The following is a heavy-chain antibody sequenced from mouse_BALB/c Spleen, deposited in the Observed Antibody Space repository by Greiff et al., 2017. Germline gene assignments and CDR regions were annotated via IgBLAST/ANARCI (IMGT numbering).Heavy chain of an antibody. Sequence: GQLQQSGAELVKPGASVKLSCTASGFNIKDTYMHWVKQRPEQGLEWIGRIDPANGNTKYDPKFQGKATITADTSSNTAYLQLSSLTSEDTAVYYCAREDYRYDEGYFDYWGQGTTLTVSS. CDR3: AREDYRYDEGYFDY. J-gene: IGHJ2*01. CDR2: IDPANGNT. V-gene: IGHV14-3*02. D-gene: IGHD2-14*01. CDR1: GFNIKDTY.